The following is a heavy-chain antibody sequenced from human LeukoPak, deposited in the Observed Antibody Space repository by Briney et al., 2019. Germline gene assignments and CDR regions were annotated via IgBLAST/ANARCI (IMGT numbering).Heavy chain of an antibody. V-gene: IGHV3-23*01. Sequence: GGSLRLSCAASGFIFDDYTMHWVRQAPGKGLEWVSAVSTSGGVTYYADSVKGRFTISRDNSKNTLYLQMNSPRAEDTVVYYCARQVGYCSDGNCYFDYWGQGTLVTVSS. CDR2: VSTSGGVT. CDR1: GFIFDDYT. CDR3: ARQVGYCSDGNCYFDY. J-gene: IGHJ4*02. D-gene: IGHD2-15*01.